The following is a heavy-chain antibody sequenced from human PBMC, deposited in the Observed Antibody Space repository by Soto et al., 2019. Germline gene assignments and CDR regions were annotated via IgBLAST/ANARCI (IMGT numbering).Heavy chain of an antibody. CDR2: ISSTGETT. Sequence: EVQLVQSGGGLVPPGGSLRLSCAASGFTFSTYSMNGVRQAPGKGLEWVSFISSTGETTYYADSVKGRLTISRDNAKNSLFLQMNSLTAEDTAVYYCARDVRLPDFWGQGTLVTVSS. V-gene: IGHV3-48*01. CDR3: ARDVRLPDF. D-gene: IGHD3-10*02. J-gene: IGHJ4*02. CDR1: GFTFSTYS.